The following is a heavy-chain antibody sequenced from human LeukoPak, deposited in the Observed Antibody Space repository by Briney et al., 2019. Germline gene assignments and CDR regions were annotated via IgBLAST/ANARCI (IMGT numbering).Heavy chain of an antibody. CDR1: GGTFSSSA. V-gene: IGHV1-69*13. J-gene: IGHJ2*01. CDR2: IIPMFGSA. D-gene: IGHD4-11*01. Sequence: GASVKVSCKAFGGTFSSSAFSWVGQAPGQGLEWMGGIIPMFGSADYAQEFQGRVTITADGSTSTVYMEVNSLRSEDTAVFYCATTTMTTAAHWYFDIWGRGTLVTVSS. CDR3: ATTTMTTAAHWYFDI.